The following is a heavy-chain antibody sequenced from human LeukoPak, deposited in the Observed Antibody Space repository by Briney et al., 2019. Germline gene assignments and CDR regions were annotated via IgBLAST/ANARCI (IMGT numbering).Heavy chain of an antibody. Sequence: TGGSLRLSCAASGFTFSSYAMTWVRQAPGRGMEWVSTITGRGDAANDADSVKGRFTISRDNSKSSLYLQMNSLRVEDTAVYHCAKGPRPDLSVLHTLERWGQGVLVTVSS. V-gene: IGHV3-23*01. CDR2: ITGRGDAA. CDR1: GFTFSSYA. D-gene: IGHD3-16*02. CDR3: AKGPRPDLSVLHTLER. J-gene: IGHJ4*02.